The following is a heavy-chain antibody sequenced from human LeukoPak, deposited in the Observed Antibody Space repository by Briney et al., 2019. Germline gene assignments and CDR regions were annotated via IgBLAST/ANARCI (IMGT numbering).Heavy chain of an antibody. D-gene: IGHD1-1*01. CDR3: AREGYDDYYYYYMDV. V-gene: IGHV3-53*01. Sequence: PGGSLRLSCAASGFTVSSNYMSWVRQVPEKGLEWVSVIYSGGSTFYADSVKGRFTISRDNAKNSLYLQMNSLRAEDTALYYCAREGYDDYYYYYMDVWGKGTTVTVSS. CDR2: IYSGGST. J-gene: IGHJ6*03. CDR1: GFTVSSNY.